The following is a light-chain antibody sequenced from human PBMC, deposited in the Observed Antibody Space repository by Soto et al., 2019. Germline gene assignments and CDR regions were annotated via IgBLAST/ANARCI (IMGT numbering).Light chain of an antibody. Sequence: QSVLTQPPSVSGAPGQRVTISCTGSSSNIGAGYDVHWYQHLPGTAPKLLIYGNKNRPSGVPDRFSGSKSGTSASLVITGLQAEDEADYYCQSYDSSLSGGGVFGTGTKLTV. CDR2: GNK. CDR1: SSNIGAGYD. J-gene: IGLJ1*01. CDR3: QSYDSSLSGGGV. V-gene: IGLV1-40*01.